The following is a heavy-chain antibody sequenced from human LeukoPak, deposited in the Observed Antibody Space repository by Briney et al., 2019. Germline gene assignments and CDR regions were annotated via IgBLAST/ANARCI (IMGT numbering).Heavy chain of an antibody. CDR3: ARDGVLRYFDWLPQGVFLDY. V-gene: IGHV3-30-3*01. CDR2: ISYDGSNK. Sequence: GGSLRLSCAASGFTFSSYAMHWVRQAPGKGLEWVAVISYDGSNKYYADSVKGRFTISRDNSKNTLYLQMNSLRAEDTAVYYCARDGVLRYFDWLPQGVFLDYWGQGTLVTVSS. D-gene: IGHD3-9*01. CDR1: GFTFSSYA. J-gene: IGHJ4*02.